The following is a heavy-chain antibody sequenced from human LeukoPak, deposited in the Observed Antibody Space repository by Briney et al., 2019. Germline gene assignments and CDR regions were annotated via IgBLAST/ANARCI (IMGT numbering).Heavy chain of an antibody. CDR3: ARESTGGFDP. J-gene: IGHJ5*02. CDR2: INHSGST. V-gene: IGHV4-34*01. Sequence: SETLSLTCTVSGGSISSYYWSWICQPPGKGLEWIGEINHSGSTNYNPSLKSRVTISVDTSKNQFSLKLSSVTAADTAVYYCARESTGGFDPWGQGTLVTVSS. CDR1: GGSISSYY.